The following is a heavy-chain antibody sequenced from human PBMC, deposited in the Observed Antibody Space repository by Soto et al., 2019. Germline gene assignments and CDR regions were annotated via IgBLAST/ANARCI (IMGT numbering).Heavy chain of an antibody. CDR3: ARDNPYYDFWSGHIGTGMDV. V-gene: IGHV4-59*01. CDR1: VGSISIYY. D-gene: IGHD3-3*01. CDR2: IYYSGST. J-gene: IGHJ6*01. Sequence: PSEALSVACTVSVGSISIYYWSWIRQPPGKGLDWIGYIYYSGSTNYNPSLKSRVTISVDTSKNQFSLKLSSVTAADTAVYYCARDNPYYDFWSGHIGTGMDVWGQGTPVTVSS.